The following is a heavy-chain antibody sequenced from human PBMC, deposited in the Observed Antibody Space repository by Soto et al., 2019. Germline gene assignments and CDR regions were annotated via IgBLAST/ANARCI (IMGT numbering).Heavy chain of an antibody. V-gene: IGHV4-34*01. CDR1: GGSFSGYY. J-gene: IGHJ4*02. D-gene: IGHD3-16*02. CDR2: INHSGST. CDR3: ARRYYDYVWGSYPLDY. Sequence: SETLSLTCAVYGGSFSGYYWSWIRQPPGKGLEWIGEINHSGSTNYNPSLKSRVTISVDASKNQFSLKLSSVTAADTAVYYCARRYYDYVWGSYPLDYWGQGTLVTVSS.